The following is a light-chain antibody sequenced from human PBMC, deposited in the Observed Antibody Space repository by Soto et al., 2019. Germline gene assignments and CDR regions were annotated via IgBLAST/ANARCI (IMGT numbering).Light chain of an antibody. CDR2: DAS. CDR3: HQRGNWPPWT. V-gene: IGKV3-11*01. J-gene: IGKJ1*01. Sequence: EIVLTQSPATLSLYPGERATLSCRASQSVSSYLAWYQQKPGQAPRLLIYDASNRATGIPARFSGSGSGTDFTLTISSLEPEDFAVYYCHQRGNWPPWTFGHGTNVAI. CDR1: QSVSSY.